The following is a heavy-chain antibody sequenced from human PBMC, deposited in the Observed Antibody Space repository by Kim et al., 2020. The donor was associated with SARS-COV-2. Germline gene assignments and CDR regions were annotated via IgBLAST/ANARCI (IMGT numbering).Heavy chain of an antibody. V-gene: IGHV3-11*06. CDR3: ARHQQNDYYDNSGHRQFDY. J-gene: IGHJ4*02. D-gene: IGHD3-22*01. Sequence: GRFTISRDDAKSSLYLQMSSLRAEDTAVYYCARHQQNDYYDNSGHRQFDYWGQGTLVTVSS.